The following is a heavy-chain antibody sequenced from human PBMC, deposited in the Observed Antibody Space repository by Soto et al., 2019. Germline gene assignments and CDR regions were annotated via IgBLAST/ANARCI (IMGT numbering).Heavy chain of an antibody. CDR2: IKRKIDGEKT. CDR1: GFSFSNAW. J-gene: IGHJ6*02. V-gene: IGHV3-15*07. CDR3: TTGSVEGV. Sequence: GGSLRLSCAASGFSFSNAWMNWVRQAPGKGLEWVGRIKRKIDGEKTDYAAPVKGRFTISRDDSKNTLSLQMNSLKADDTAVYYCTTGSVEGVWGQGTTVTVSS.